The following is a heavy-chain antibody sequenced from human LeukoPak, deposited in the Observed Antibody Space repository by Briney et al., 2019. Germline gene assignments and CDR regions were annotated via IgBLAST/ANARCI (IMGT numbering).Heavy chain of an antibody. CDR3: AIDFGRDRNF. V-gene: IGHV3-21*01. J-gene: IGHJ4*02. D-gene: IGHD5-24*01. CDR2: ISSSSSYI. Sequence: GGSLRLSCAASGFTFSSYSMNWVRQAPGKGLEWVSSISSSSSYIYYANSVKGRFTISRDTSNNTLYLQMNSLRAEDTAVYYCAIDFGRDRNFWGQGTLVSVSS. CDR1: GFTFSSYS.